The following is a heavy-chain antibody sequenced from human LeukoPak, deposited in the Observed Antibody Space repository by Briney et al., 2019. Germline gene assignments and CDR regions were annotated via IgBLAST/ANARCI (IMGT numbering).Heavy chain of an antibody. V-gene: IGHV4-59*01. CDR2: VYYSGTT. CDR3: ARDSSGYYELDY. D-gene: IGHD3-22*01. Sequence: SETLSLTCTVSGGSISSFYWSWIRQPPGKGLEWIGCVYYSGTTNYNPSLKSRVTISGDTSKNQLSLKLSSVTAADTAVYYCARDSSGYYELDYWGQGTLVTVSS. J-gene: IGHJ4*02. CDR1: GGSISSFY.